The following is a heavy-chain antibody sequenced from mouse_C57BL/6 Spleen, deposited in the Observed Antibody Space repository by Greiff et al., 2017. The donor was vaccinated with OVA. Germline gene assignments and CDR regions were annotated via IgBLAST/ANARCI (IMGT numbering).Heavy chain of an antibody. V-gene: IGHV1-61*01. J-gene: IGHJ2*01. D-gene: IGHD1-1*01. CDR3: ARALRYYFDY. CDR1: GYTFTSYW. CDR2: IYPSDSET. Sequence: QVQLQQPGAELVRPGSSVKLSCKASGYTFTSYWMDWVKQRPGQGLEWIGNIYPSDSETHYNQKFKDKATLTVDKSSSTAYMQLSSLTSEDSAVYYCARALRYYFDYWGQGTTRTVSS.